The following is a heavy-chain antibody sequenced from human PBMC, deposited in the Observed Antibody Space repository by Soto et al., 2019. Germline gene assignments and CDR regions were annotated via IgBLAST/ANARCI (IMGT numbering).Heavy chain of an antibody. V-gene: IGHV1-18*01. CDR3: ARGRYGDY. D-gene: IGHD1-1*01. CDR2: ISAHNGNT. Sequence: QVHLVQSGAEGKKPGASVKVSCKGSGYDFTTYGITWVRQAPGQGLEWMAWISAHNGNTDYAQKLQGRVTVTIAKSTSTAYLELRSLRSDDTAVYYCARGRYGDYWGQGALVTVSS. J-gene: IGHJ4*02. CDR1: GYDFTTYG.